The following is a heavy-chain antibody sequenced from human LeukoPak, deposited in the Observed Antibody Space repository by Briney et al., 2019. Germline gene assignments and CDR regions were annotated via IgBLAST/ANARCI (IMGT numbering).Heavy chain of an antibody. V-gene: IGHV4-59*08. CDR1: GGSISGYY. CDR3: GRGGGQASVVDY. D-gene: IGHD3-16*01. CDR2: IYYSGST. Sequence: SETLSLTCTVSGGSISGYYWSWIRQPPGKGLEWIGYIYYSGSTNYNPSLRSRVTISVYTSRNQFALRLNSVTAADTAVYYCGRGGGQASVVDYWGQGTLVTVSS. J-gene: IGHJ4*02.